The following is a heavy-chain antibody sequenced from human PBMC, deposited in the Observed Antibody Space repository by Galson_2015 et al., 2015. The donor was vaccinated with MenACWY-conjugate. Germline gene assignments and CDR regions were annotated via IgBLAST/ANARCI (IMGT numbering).Heavy chain of an antibody. J-gene: IGHJ4*02. CDR3: ARRWVDTSMVYTTLVYYFDY. V-gene: IGHV5-51*01. Sequence: QSGAEVKKPGESLKISCKASGYSFTNYWIGWVRQMPGKGLEWMGIISPVDSHTTYSPSFQGQVTISVDRSISTAYLHRISLEASDTAMYYCARRWVDTSMVYTTLVYYFDYWGQGTLVTVSS. CDR1: GYSFTNYW. CDR2: ISPVDSHT. D-gene: IGHD5-18*01.